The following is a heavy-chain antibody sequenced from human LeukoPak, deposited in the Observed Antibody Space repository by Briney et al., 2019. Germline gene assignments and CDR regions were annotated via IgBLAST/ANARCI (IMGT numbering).Heavy chain of an antibody. CDR3: ARGMVDHWGVDV. Sequence: GGSLRLSCAASGFTVSSNYMSWVRQAPGKGLEWVSVIYSGGSTYYADSVKGRFTISRDNSKNTLYLQMNSLRGEDTAVYYCARGMVDHWGVDVWGQGTTVTVSS. D-gene: IGHD3-10*01. J-gene: IGHJ6*02. CDR2: IYSGGST. V-gene: IGHV3-66*01. CDR1: GFTVSSNY.